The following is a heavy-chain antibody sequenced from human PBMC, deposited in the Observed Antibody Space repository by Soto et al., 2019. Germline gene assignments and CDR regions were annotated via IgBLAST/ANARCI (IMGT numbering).Heavy chain of an antibody. V-gene: IGHV3-48*01. CDR2: ISSSSNTI. J-gene: IGHJ5*02. CDR3: ASSSGYPP. D-gene: IGHD5-12*01. Sequence: GGSLRLSCAASGFTFSSYSMHWVRQAPGKGLEWVSSISSSSNTIYYADSVKGRFTISRDNAKNSLYLQMNSLRSEDTAVYYCASSSGYPPWGQGTLVTVSS. CDR1: GFTFSSYS.